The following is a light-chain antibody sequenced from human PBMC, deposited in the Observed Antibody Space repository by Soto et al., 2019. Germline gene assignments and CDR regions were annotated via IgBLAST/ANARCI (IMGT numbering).Light chain of an antibody. Sequence: QSVLTQPPSASGTPGQRVTISCSGSSSNIGSNYVYWYQQLPGTAPKLLIYRNNQRPSGVPDRFSGSKSGTSASLAISWLRSEDEADYYCAAWDDSLSAVFGGGTKLTVL. CDR3: AAWDDSLSAV. J-gene: IGLJ2*01. V-gene: IGLV1-47*01. CDR1: SSNIGSNY. CDR2: RNN.